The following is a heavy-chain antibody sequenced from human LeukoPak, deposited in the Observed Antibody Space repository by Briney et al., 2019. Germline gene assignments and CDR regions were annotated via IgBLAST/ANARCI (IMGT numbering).Heavy chain of an antibody. CDR3: ARHFNAGFFDP. D-gene: IGHD3-3*02. CDR2: IDPSDSYT. J-gene: IGHJ5*02. V-gene: IGHV5-10-1*01. CDR1: GYSFTSYW. Sequence: GESLKISCKDSGYSFTSYWISWVRQMPGKGLEWMGGIDPSDSYTVYGPSFQGHVTISADKSIRTAFLQWSSLKSSDTAIYYCARHFNAGFFDPWGQGTLVTVSS.